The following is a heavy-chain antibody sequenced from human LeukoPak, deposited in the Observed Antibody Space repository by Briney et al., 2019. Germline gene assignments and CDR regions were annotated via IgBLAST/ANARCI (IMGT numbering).Heavy chain of an antibody. CDR1: GGSVSSGSYY. D-gene: IGHD5-12*01. J-gene: IGHJ4*02. CDR2: IYYSGST. CDR3: ARADIVATIGDY. V-gene: IGHV4-61*01. Sequence: SETLSLTCTVSGGSVSSGSYYWSWIRQPPGKGLEWIGYIYYSGSTNYNPSLKSRVTISVDTSKNQFTLKLSSVTAADTAVYYCARADIVATIGDYWGQGTVVTVSS.